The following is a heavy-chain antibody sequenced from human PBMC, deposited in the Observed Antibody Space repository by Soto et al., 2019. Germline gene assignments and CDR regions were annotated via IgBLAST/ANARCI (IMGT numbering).Heavy chain of an antibody. V-gene: IGHV1-18*01. CDR3: ARHTSSWPFDD. CDR2: ISTNNGNT. CDR1: GYTFTSYG. D-gene: IGHD6-13*01. Sequence: QVKLVQSGAEVKKPGASVKVSCKASGYTFTSYGISWVRQAPGQGPEWMGWISTNNGNTNYAQKIRGRVTMTTDTSTSTAYIELRSLRSDDTAVYYCARHTSSWPFDDWGQGTLVTVSS. J-gene: IGHJ4*02.